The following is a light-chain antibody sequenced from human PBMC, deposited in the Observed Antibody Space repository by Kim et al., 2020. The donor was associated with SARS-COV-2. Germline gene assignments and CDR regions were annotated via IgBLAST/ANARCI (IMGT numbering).Light chain of an antibody. CDR2: AAS. Sequence: VLTQSPDTLSLSPGDKATLSCKASQSIITKSLAWYQHKLCQSPRLLIYAASTRATGVPDRFSGSGSGTDFTLVISRLESEDFAMYYCQKYGSSYTFGQWTKLEI. CDR3: QKYGSSYT. J-gene: IGKJ2*01. CDR1: QSIITKS. V-gene: IGKV3-20*01.